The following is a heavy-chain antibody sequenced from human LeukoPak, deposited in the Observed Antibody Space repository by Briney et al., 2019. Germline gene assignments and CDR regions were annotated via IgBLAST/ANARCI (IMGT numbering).Heavy chain of an antibody. CDR3: ARGGGRSGWYHYFDY. CDR2: ISSSSSYI. V-gene: IGHV3-21*01. Sequence: GGSLRLSCAASGFTFSSYSMNWVRQAPGKGLEWVSSISSSSSYIYYADSVKGRFTISRDNAKNSLYLQMNSLRAEDTAVYYCARGGGRSGWYHYFDYWGQGTLVTVSS. CDR1: GFTFSSYS. J-gene: IGHJ4*02. D-gene: IGHD6-19*01.